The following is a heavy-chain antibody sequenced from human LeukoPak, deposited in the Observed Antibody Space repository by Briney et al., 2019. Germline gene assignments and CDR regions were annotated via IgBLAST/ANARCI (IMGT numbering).Heavy chain of an antibody. Sequence: GGSQRPSCPAAGSTLVSHGTDWARQAPGKWLEWVAVISYDGSNKYYADSVKGRFTISRDNSKNTLYLQMNSLRAEDTAVYYCAKEGDTAMLRYFDYWGQGTLVTVSS. D-gene: IGHD5-18*01. CDR2: ISYDGSNK. CDR3: AKEGDTAMLRYFDY. J-gene: IGHJ4*02. V-gene: IGHV3-30*18. CDR1: GSTLVSHG.